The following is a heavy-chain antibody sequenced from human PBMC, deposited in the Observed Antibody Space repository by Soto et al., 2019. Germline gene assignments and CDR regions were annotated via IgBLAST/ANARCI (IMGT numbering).Heavy chain of an antibody. J-gene: IGHJ5*01. V-gene: IGHV3-21*01. D-gene: IGHD3-3*01. CDR2: ISSSSSYI. CDR1: GFTFSSYN. CDR3: ARDYDQNWFDS. Sequence: PGGSLTLSCAASGFTFSSYNMNWIRQAPGKGLEWVSSISSSSSYIYDADSVKGRFTISRANAKNSLYLQMNSLSAEDASVYYCARDYDQNWFDSWGQGTLVTVSS.